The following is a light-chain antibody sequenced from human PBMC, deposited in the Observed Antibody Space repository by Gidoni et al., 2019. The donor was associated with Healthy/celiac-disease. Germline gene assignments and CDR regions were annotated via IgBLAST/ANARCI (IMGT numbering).Light chain of an antibody. CDR1: QRLLHSNGYNY. CDR3: MQALQTPYT. Sequence: DSVMNQSPLSLPVTPGEPASISCRSSQRLLHSNGYNYLDWYLQKPGQSPQLLIYLGSNRASGVPDRFIGSGSGTDFTLKISRVEAEDFGVYYCMQALQTPYTFGQGTKLEIK. CDR2: LGS. V-gene: IGKV2-28*01. J-gene: IGKJ2*01.